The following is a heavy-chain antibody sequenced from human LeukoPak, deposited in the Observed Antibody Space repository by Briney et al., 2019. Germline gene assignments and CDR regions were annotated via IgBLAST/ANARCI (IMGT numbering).Heavy chain of an antibody. CDR3: ASGGGGYGGYNWFDP. Sequence: EASVKVSCKASGYTFTGYYVHWVRQAPGQGLEWIGCVNPNSGGTNYAQKFQGRVTMTRDTSINTAYMELSRLTSDDTAVYYCASGGGGYGGYNWFDPWGQGTLVTVSS. CDR1: GYTFTGYY. D-gene: IGHD5-12*01. CDR2: VNPNSGGT. J-gene: IGHJ5*02. V-gene: IGHV1-2*02.